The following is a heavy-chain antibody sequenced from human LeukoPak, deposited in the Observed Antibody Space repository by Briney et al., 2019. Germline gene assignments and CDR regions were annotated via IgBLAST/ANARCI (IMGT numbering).Heavy chain of an antibody. CDR3: AKDVPPMVRGPGYFQH. Sequence: AGSLRLSCAVSGFSFSSYGMHWVRQPPGKGLGWEGVIWLDGSNKYYADSVKDRFTISTKNSKNTPYMHMTSLIAAATSVYYSAKDVPPMVRGPGYFQHWGQGTLVTVSS. V-gene: IGHV3-33*06. CDR1: GFSFSSYG. J-gene: IGHJ1*01. D-gene: IGHD3-10*01. CDR2: IWLDGSNK.